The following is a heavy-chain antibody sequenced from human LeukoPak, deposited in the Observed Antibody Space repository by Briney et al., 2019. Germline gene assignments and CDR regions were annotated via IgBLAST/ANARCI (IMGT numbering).Heavy chain of an antibody. D-gene: IGHD2-8*01. CDR2: IYYSGST. CDR1: GRSISSSSYY. J-gene: IGHJ6*03. V-gene: IGHV4-39*07. Sequence: SGTLSLTCTVSGRSISSSSYYWGWIRQPPGNGLEWIAIIYYSGSTYYNPSLKSRVSISVDTSKNQFSLKLSSVTAADTAVYYCARGYCTNGVCYTAYYYMDVWGKGTTVTVSS. CDR3: ARGYCTNGVCYTAYYYMDV.